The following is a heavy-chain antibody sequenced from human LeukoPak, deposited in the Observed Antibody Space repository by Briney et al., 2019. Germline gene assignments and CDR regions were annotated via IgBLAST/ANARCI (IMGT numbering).Heavy chain of an antibody. Sequence: SETLSLICTVSGGSISSYSWSWIRQPPGKGLEWIGYIYDTGSTNYNPSLNSRVTTSVDTSKNQFSLKLSSVTAADTAVYYCARGGWYTWFDPWGQGTLVTVSS. CDR1: GGSISSYS. CDR2: IYDTGST. D-gene: IGHD6-19*01. V-gene: IGHV4-59*08. CDR3: ARGGWYTWFDP. J-gene: IGHJ5*02.